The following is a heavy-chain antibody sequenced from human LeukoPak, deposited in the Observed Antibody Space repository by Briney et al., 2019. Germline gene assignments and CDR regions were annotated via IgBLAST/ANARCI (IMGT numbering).Heavy chain of an antibody. Sequence: SETLSLTCTVSGDSIISHYWSWIRQPPGKGLEWIGYVYYSGSTNYNPSLKTRVTISVDTSKNQFSLKLTSVTAADTAVYYCARDRLYYDTRGSPLGWFDPWGQGTLVTVSS. V-gene: IGHV4-59*11. CDR2: VYYSGST. D-gene: IGHD3-22*01. J-gene: IGHJ5*02. CDR1: GDSIISHY. CDR3: ARDRLYYDTRGSPLGWFDP.